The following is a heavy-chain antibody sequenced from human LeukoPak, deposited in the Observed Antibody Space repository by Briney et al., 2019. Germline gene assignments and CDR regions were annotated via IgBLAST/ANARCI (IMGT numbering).Heavy chain of an antibody. CDR3: ARVNFLYSSSWYPIDY. V-gene: IGHV3-74*01. CDR1: GNYW. CDR2: INSDGSWT. D-gene: IGHD6-13*01. Sequence: GGSLRLSCAASGNYWMHWVRQVPGKGLVWVSHINSDGSWTSYADSVKGRFTISRDNSKNTLYLQMNSLRAEDTAVYYCARVNFLYSSSWYPIDYWGQGTLVTVSS. J-gene: IGHJ4*02.